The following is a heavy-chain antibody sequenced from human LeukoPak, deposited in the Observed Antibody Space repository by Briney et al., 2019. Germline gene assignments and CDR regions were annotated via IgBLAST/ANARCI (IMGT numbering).Heavy chain of an antibody. CDR1: DGSISRYY. CDR2: VYYSGTT. V-gene: IGHV4-59*01. D-gene: IGHD6-19*01. Sequence: SETLSLTCTVSDGSISRYYWNWIRQPPGKARGWIGCVYYSGTTNYNPSLKSRVTISVDPSQNQFSLKLTSVTAADTAVYYCAREVAGTGYFQVWGLGTPVTVSS. J-gene: IGHJ1*01. CDR3: AREVAGTGYFQV.